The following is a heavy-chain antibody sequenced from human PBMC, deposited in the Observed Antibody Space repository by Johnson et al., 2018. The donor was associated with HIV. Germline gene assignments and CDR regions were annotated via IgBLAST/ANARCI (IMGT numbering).Heavy chain of an antibody. J-gene: IGHJ3*02. V-gene: IGHV3-30-3*01. CDR3: ARDGLEVDAFDI. CDR1: GFTFSSYA. Sequence: QVQLVESGGGLVKPGGSLRLSCAASGFTFSSYAMHWVRQAPGKGLEWVAVISYDGSNKYYADSVKGRFTISRDNYKNTLYLQMNSLRAEDTAVYYCARDGLEVDAFDIWGQGTMVTVSS. CDR2: ISYDGSNK. D-gene: IGHD3-3*01.